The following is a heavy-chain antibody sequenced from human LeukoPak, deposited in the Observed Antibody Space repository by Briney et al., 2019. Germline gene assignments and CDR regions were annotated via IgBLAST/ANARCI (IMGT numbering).Heavy chain of an antibody. D-gene: IGHD3-10*01. J-gene: IGHJ4*02. CDR2: IYYSGST. V-gene: IGHV4-59*01. Sequence: KPSETLSLTCTVFGGSISSYYWSWIRQPPGKGLEWIGYIYYSGSTNYNPSLKSRVTISVDTSKNQFSLKLSSVTAADTAVYYCARDRASGYFDYWGQGTLVTVSS. CDR3: ARDRASGYFDY. CDR1: GGSISSYY.